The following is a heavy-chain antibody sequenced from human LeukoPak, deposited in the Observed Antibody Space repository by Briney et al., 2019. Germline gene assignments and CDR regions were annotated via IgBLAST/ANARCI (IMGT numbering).Heavy chain of an antibody. D-gene: IGHD3-10*01. CDR2: ISSSGATI. CDR3: ARGFYGSGSYYHRAPYYFDY. V-gene: IGHV3-48*03. J-gene: IGHJ4*02. Sequence: GGSLRLSCAASGFTFSSYEMSWVRQAPGKGLEWVSYISSSGATIYYADSVKGRFTISRDNAKNSLYLQMNSLRAEDTAVYYCARGFYGSGSYYHRAPYYFDYWGQGTLVTVSS. CDR1: GFTFSSYE.